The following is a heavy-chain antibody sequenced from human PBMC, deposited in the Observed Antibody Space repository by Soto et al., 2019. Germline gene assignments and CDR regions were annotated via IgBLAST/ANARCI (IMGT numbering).Heavy chain of an antibody. D-gene: IGHD2-15*01. V-gene: IGHV6-1*01. CDR2: TYYRSKWYN. Sequence: SQTLSLTCVISGDSVSSNSAAWNWIRQSPSRGLEWLGRTYYRSKWYNDYAVSVKSRITINPDTSKNQFSLKLSSVTAADTAVYYCARASHIRLLVGYYYYGMDVWGQGTTVTVSS. J-gene: IGHJ6*02. CDR1: GDSVSSNSAA. CDR3: ARASHIRLLVGYYYYGMDV.